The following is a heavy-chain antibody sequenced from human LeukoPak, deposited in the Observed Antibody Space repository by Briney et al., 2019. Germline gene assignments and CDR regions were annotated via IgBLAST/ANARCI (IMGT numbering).Heavy chain of an antibody. CDR1: GFTFSSYS. CDR2: ISSSSSYI. D-gene: IGHD6-13*01. J-gene: IGHJ3*01. Sequence: PGGSLRLSCAASGFTFSSYSMNWVRQAPGQGLEWVSSISSSSSYIYYADSVKGRFTISRDNGKHSLYLQMNSLRAEDTAVYYCGRDLATRSWADAFELWGQGTMVTVSP. CDR3: GRDLATRSWADAFEL. V-gene: IGHV3-21*01.